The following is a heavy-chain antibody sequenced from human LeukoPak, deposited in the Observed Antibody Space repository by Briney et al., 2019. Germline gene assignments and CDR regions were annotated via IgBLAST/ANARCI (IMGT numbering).Heavy chain of an antibody. V-gene: IGHV1-2*02. CDR1: GYTFTGYY. CDR3: ARDRALHDDGDTFDY. Sequence: ASVKLSCKTSGYTFTGYYIHWVRQAPGQGLEWMGWINPHSGVSNYAQKFQGRFTMTRDTPISTGYMELSRLRSDDTAVYYWARDRALHDDGDTFDYWGQGTLVNVSS. CDR2: INPHSGVS. D-gene: IGHD4-17*01. J-gene: IGHJ4*02.